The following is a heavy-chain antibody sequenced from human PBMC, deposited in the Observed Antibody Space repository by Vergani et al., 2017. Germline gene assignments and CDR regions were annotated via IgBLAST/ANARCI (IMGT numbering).Heavy chain of an antibody. Sequence: QVQLVQSGAAVKKPGASVKVSCKASGYTFTSYDINWVRQATGQGLEWMGGIIPIFGTANYAQKFQGRVTITADESTSTAYMELSSLRSEDTAVYYCAGSVTGTFLFYYYMDVWGKGTTVTVSS. CDR2: IIPIFGTA. V-gene: IGHV1-69*01. CDR1: GYTFTSYD. D-gene: IGHD1-7*01. CDR3: AGSVTGTFLFYYYMDV. J-gene: IGHJ6*03.